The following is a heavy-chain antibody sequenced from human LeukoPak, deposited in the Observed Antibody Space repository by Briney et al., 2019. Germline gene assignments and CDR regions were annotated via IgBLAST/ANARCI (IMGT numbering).Heavy chain of an antibody. J-gene: IGHJ6*02. Sequence: PGGSLRLSCAASGVTFEDYAMHWVRQAPGKGLEWVSGISWSRGSIVYSDSLKGRFTIFRNHAQNFLDLQMNSLGAEDTVLYCCAKDVTGWYPPYGMDVWGQGTTVTVSS. V-gene: IGHV3-9*01. CDR2: ISWSRGSI. CDR3: AKDVTGWYPPYGMDV. CDR1: GVTFEDYA. D-gene: IGHD6-19*01.